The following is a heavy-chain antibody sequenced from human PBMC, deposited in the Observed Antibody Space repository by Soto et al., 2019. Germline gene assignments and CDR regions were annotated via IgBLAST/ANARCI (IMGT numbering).Heavy chain of an antibody. CDR1: GGTFSSYA. D-gene: IGHD1-26*01. J-gene: IGHJ5*02. Sequence: VASVKVSCKASGGTFSSYAISWVRQAPGQGLEWMGGIIPIFGTANYAQKFQGRVTITADESTSTAYMELSSLRSEDTAVYYCARDPQGSYWGGWFDPWGQGTLVTVSS. CDR3: ARDPQGSYWGGWFDP. V-gene: IGHV1-69*13. CDR2: IIPIFGTA.